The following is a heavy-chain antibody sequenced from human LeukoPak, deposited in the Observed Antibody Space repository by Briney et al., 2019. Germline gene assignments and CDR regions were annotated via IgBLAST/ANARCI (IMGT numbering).Heavy chain of an antibody. CDR3: AREGIAARLGYYYGMDV. CDR2: INPNSGGT. CDR1: GYTFTGYY. V-gene: IGHV1-2*02. D-gene: IGHD6-6*01. Sequence: ASAKVSCKASGYTFTGYYMHWGPQAPGQGLEWMGWINPNSGGTNYAQKFQGRVTMTRDTSISTAYMELSRLRSDDTAVYYCAREGIAARLGYYYGMDVWGQGTTVTVSS. J-gene: IGHJ6*02.